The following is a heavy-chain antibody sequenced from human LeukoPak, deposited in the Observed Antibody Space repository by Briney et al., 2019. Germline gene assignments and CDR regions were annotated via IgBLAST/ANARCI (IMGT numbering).Heavy chain of an antibody. V-gene: IGHV1-69*13. D-gene: IGHD2-2*01. CDR3: ARVDSRYCSSTSCYFYWFDP. Sequence: SVKVSCKASGGTFSSYAISWVRQAPGQGLEWMGGIIPIFGTANYAQKFQGRVTITADESTSTAYMELSSLRSEDTAVYYCARVDSRYCSSTSCYFYWFDPWGQGTLVTVSS. CDR1: GGTFSSYA. CDR2: IIPIFGTA. J-gene: IGHJ5*02.